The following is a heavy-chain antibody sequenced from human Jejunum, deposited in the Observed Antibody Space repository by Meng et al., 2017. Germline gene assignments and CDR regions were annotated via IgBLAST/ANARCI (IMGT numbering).Heavy chain of an antibody. V-gene: IGHV4-30-4*01. D-gene: IGHD3-16*01. Sequence: QVQLQESGPGLVKPSQTLSLTCTVSGASISGADYYWSWIRQPPGKGLEWIGYIYYSGATYSNPSLKSRATISIDTSKNQFSLRLTSVTAADTAVYYCVREKRRTYYFDYWGHGTLVTVSS. CDR2: IYYSGAT. CDR3: VREKRRTYYFDY. J-gene: IGHJ4*01. CDR1: GASISGADYY.